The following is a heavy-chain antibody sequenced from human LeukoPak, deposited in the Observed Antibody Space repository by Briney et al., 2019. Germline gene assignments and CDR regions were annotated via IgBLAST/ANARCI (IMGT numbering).Heavy chain of an antibody. Sequence: SVKVSCKASGYTFTSYGISWVRQAPGQGLEWMGGIIPIFGTANYAQKLQGRVTITADESTSTAYMELSSLRSEDTAVYYCARDQGYRYGYGDFDYWGQGTLVTVAS. CDR3: ARDQGYRYGYGDFDY. CDR1: GYTFTSYG. J-gene: IGHJ4*02. D-gene: IGHD5-18*01. CDR2: IIPIFGTA. V-gene: IGHV1-69*13.